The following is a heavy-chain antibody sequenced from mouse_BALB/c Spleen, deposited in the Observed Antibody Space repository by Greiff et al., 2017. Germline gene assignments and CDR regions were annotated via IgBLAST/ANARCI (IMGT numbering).Heavy chain of an antibody. Sequence: QVQLQQPGAELVRPGASVKLSCKASGYTFTSYWINWVKQRPGQGLEWIGNIYPSDSYTNYNQKFKDKATLTVDKSSSTAYMQLSSPTSEDSAVYYCTRNSQLAWFAYWGQGTLVTVSA. D-gene: IGHD4-1*02. V-gene: IGHV1-69*02. CDR3: TRNSQLAWFAY. CDR1: GYTFTSYW. J-gene: IGHJ3*01. CDR2: IYPSDSYT.